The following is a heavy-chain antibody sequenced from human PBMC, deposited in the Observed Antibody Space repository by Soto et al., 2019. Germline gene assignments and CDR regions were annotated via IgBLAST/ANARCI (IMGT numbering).Heavy chain of an antibody. V-gene: IGHV3-53*01. CDR1: GISVGTNY. Sequence: PGGSLRLSCAASGISVGTNYLTWVRRAPGRGLEWVSFIYSDGTTYYADSVKGRFTISRDTSNNTLYLQMNSLRAEDTAVYYCARWASSFDNWGQGTLVTVSS. CDR2: IYSDGTT. CDR3: ARWASSFDN. J-gene: IGHJ4*02.